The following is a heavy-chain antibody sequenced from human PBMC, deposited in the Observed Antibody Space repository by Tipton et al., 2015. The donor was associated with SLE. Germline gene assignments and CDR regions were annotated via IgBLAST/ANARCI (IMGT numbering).Heavy chain of an antibody. CDR1: GFTFSNAW. D-gene: IGHD3-22*01. CDR3: ARVYYYDSSGYQGAFDI. V-gene: IGHV4-59*01. Sequence: LRLSCAASGFTFSNAWMSWVRQAPGKGLEWIGYIYYSGSTNYNPSLKSRVTISVDTSKNQFSLKLSSVTAADTAVYYCARVYYYDSSGYQGAFDIWGQGTMVTVSS. J-gene: IGHJ3*02. CDR2: IYYSGST.